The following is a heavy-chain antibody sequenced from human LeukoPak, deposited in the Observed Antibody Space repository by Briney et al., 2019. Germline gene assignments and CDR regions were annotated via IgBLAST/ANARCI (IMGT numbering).Heavy chain of an antibody. CDR2: INPNSGGT. CDR1: GYTFTGYH. D-gene: IGHD4-23*01. CDR3: AREGGYGGNSLDY. Sequence: ASVKVSCKASGYTFTGYHMHWVRQAPGQGLEWMGWINPNSGGTNYAQKFQGRVTMTRDTSISTAYMELSRLRSDDTAVYYCAREGGYGGNSLDYWGQGTLVTVSS. V-gene: IGHV1-2*02. J-gene: IGHJ4*02.